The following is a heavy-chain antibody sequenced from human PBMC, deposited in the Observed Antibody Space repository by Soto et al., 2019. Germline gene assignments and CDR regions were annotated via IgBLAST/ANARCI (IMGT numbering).Heavy chain of an antibody. CDR3: ATPMLRDSYYYFGMDV. CDR1: GYSFISYD. Sequence: QVQLVQSGAEVKKPGASVKVSCQASGYSFISYDINWVRQATGQGLEWMGWMNPNSGNTGYAEKFQGRVAMTRDTFINPAYMELSSLRSDDTAVYYWATPMLRDSYYYFGMDVWGQGTTVTVSS. J-gene: IGHJ6*02. CDR2: MNPNSGNT. V-gene: IGHV1-8*02. D-gene: IGHD3-10*01.